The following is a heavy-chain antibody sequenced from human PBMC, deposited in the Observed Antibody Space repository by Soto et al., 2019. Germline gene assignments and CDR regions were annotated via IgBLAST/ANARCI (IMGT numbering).Heavy chain of an antibody. CDR2: ISGSGGIT. Sequence: GGSLRLSCAASGFTFSSYTMTWVRQAPGKGLEWVSVISGSGGITYYADSVKGRFTISRHNSKNTLYLQMNSLRAEDTAVYYCARDLLLWFGESSSYFDYWGQGTPVTVSS. J-gene: IGHJ4*02. CDR3: ARDLLLWFGESSSYFDY. D-gene: IGHD3-10*01. CDR1: GFTFSSYT. V-gene: IGHV3-23*01.